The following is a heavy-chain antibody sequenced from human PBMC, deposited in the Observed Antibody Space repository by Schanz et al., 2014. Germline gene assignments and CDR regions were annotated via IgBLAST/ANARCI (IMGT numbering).Heavy chain of an antibody. CDR2: IWYDGSKT. V-gene: IGHV3-33*06. D-gene: IGHD6-19*01. CDR3: AKDLPAVAVAPLMTGLYDS. CDR1: GFSFDKYG. Sequence: HVQLVESGGGVVQPGRSLSLSCAASGFSFDKYGMHLVRQAPCKGLEWVGVIWYDGSKTYYAEAGRGRFTISRENSKNTLNLKMNSLRAEDTAVYHCAKDLPAVAVAPLMTGLYDSWGQGTLVTVSS. J-gene: IGHJ4*02.